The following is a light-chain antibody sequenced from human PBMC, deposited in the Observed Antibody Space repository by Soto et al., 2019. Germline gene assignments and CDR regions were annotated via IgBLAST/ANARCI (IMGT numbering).Light chain of an antibody. CDR2: EVT. CDR3: SSYTNINTRACV. Sequence: QSALTQPASVSGSPGQSITISCTGTSGDIGSYNRVSWYQQHPGKAPKLIIYEVTDRPSGFSNRFSGSKSGNTASLTISGLQAEDEAEYYCSSYTNINTRACVFGTGTKVTVL. J-gene: IGLJ1*01. CDR1: SGDIGSYNR. V-gene: IGLV2-14*01.